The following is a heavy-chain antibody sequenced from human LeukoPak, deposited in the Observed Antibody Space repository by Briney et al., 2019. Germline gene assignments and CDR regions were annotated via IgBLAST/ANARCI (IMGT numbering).Heavy chain of an antibody. V-gene: IGHV1-2*02. CDR2: INPNSGGI. CDR3: ATVVIGRIVARLGLRY. D-gene: IGHD3-22*01. Sequence: ASVKVSCKASGYTFTGYYMHWVRQAPGQGLEWMGWINPNSGGINYAQKFQGRVTMTRDTSISTAYMELSRLRSDDTAVYYCATVVIGRIVARLGLRYWGRGTLVTV. CDR1: GYTFTGYY. J-gene: IGHJ4*02.